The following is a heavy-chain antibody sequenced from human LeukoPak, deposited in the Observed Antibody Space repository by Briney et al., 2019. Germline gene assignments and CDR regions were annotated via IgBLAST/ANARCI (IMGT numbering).Heavy chain of an antibody. CDR1: GGSVSSGSYY. CDR3: ARGETYCGGDCYYYYYYGMDV. CDR2: IYYSGST. V-gene: IGHV4-61*01. D-gene: IGHD2-21*02. Sequence: SETLSLTCTVSGGSVSSGSYYWSWIRQPPGKGLEWIGHIYYSGSTNYNPSLKSRVTISVDTSKNQFSLKLSSVTAADTAVYYCARGETYCGGDCYYYYYYGMDVWGQGTTVTVSS. J-gene: IGHJ6*02.